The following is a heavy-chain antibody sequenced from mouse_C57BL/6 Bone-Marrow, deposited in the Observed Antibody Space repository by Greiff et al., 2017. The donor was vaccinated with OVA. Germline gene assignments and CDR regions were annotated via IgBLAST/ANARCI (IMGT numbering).Heavy chain of an antibody. CDR1: GYSFTGYY. D-gene: IGHD2-2*01. Sequence: DVKLVESGPELVKPGASVKISCKASGYSFTGYYMNWVKQSPEKSLEWIGEINPSTGGTTYNQKFKAKATLTVDKSSSTAYMQLKSLTSEDSAVYYCARWFFDYWGQGTTLTVSS. CDR3: ARWFFDY. J-gene: IGHJ2*01. CDR2: INPSTGGT. V-gene: IGHV1-42*01.